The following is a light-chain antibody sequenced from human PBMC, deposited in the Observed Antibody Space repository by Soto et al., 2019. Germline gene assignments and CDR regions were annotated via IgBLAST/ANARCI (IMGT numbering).Light chain of an antibody. Sequence: DIQMTQSPSSLSASVGDRVTITCQASQDISNYLNWYQQKPGKAPKLLIYDASNLETGVPSRFSGSGSGTDFTFTISSLQPGDIATYYCQQYDNLPYIFGQGTKLEIK. CDR2: DAS. V-gene: IGKV1-33*01. J-gene: IGKJ2*01. CDR3: QQYDNLPYI. CDR1: QDISNY.